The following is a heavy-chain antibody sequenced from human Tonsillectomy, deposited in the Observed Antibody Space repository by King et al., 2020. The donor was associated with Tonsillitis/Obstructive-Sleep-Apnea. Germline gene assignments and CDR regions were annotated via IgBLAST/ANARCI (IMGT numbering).Heavy chain of an antibody. CDR3: ARAPLYYYDSSAYYNWFDP. Sequence: VQLQQWGAGLLKPSETLSLTCAVYGGSFSGYYWNWIRQPPGKGLEWIGEINHSGRTNYNSSLKSRVTISVDTPKNQFSLRLSSVTAADTAVYYCARAPLYYYDSSAYYNWFDPWGQGTLVTVSS. D-gene: IGHD3-22*01. CDR2: INHSGRT. J-gene: IGHJ5*02. V-gene: IGHV4-34*01. CDR1: GGSFSGYY.